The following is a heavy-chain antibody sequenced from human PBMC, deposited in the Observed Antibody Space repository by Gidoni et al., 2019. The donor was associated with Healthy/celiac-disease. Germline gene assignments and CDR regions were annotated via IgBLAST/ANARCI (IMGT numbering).Heavy chain of an antibody. CDR2: IYYSGST. V-gene: IGHV4-39*01. CDR3: ARHSLAALFYFDY. Sequence: QLQLQESGPGLVKPSETLSLTCTVSGGSISSSSYYWGWIRQPPGKGLEWIGSIYYSGSTYYNPSLKSRVTISVDTSKNQFSLKLSSVTAADTAVYYCARHSLAALFYFDYWGQGTLVTVSS. D-gene: IGHD6-6*01. CDR1: GGSISSSSYY. J-gene: IGHJ4*02.